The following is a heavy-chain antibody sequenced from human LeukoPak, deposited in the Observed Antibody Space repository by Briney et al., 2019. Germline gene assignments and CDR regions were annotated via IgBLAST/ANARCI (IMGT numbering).Heavy chain of an antibody. CDR1: GFTLSHYY. Sequence: GGSLRLSCAASGFTLSHYYMTWIRQAAGKGLEWVSAITNWNGGSTGYAGSVRGRFTVSRDNAKNSLYLQMNSLRAEDTALYYCARCSRSSTDCYSAFDIWGQGTVVTVSS. D-gene: IGHD2-2*02. J-gene: IGHJ3*02. V-gene: IGHV3-20*04. CDR2: ITNWNGGST. CDR3: ARCSRSSTDCYSAFDI.